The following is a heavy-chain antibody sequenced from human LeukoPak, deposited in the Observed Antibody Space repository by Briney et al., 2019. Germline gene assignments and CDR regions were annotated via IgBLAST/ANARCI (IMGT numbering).Heavy chain of an antibody. CDR3: ARVPLGPRPDY. CDR2: INPSGGST. J-gene: IGHJ4*02. Sequence: ASVKVSCKASGYTFTSYYMHWARQAPGQGLEWMGIINPSGGSTSYAQKFQGRVTMTRDMSTSTVYMELSSLRSEDTAVYYCARVPLGPRPDYWGQGTLVTVSS. CDR1: GYTFTSYY. D-gene: IGHD3-16*01. V-gene: IGHV1-46*01.